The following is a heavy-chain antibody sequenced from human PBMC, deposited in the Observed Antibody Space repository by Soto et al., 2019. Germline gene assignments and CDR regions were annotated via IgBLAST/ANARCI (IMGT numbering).Heavy chain of an antibody. CDR1: GYTFTSYG. J-gene: IGHJ4*02. D-gene: IGHD3-10*01. V-gene: IGHV1-18*01. CDR3: ARDGSGLVPTDTYFDY. CDR2: ISAYNGNT. Sequence: GASVKVSCKASGYTFTSYGISWVRQAPGQGLEWMGWISAYNGNTNYAQKLQGRVTMTTDTSTSTAYMELRSLRSDDTAVYYCARDGSGLVPTDTYFDYWGQGTLVTVSS.